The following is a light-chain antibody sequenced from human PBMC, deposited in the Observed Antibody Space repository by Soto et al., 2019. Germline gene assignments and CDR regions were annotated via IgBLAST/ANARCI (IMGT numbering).Light chain of an antibody. CDR2: LNSDGSH. Sequence: QSVLTQSPSASASLGASVKLTCTLSSGHNSYAIAWHQQQPGKGPRYLMKLNSDGSHTRGDGIPERFSGSSSGAERYLTISSLQSEDEADYYCQTWDTGSHRIFGGGTKLHRP. J-gene: IGLJ2*01. CDR3: QTWDTGSHRI. CDR1: SGHNSYA. V-gene: IGLV4-69*01.